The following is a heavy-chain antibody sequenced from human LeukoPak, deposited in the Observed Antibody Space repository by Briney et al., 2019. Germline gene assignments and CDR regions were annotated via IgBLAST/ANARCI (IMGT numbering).Heavy chain of an antibody. J-gene: IGHJ4*02. V-gene: IGHV3-7*01. CDR1: GFTFSNYY. D-gene: IGHD2-15*01. CDR3: VREGYCSGGGCYRDDY. Sequence: GGSLRLSCAASGFTFSNYYMGWVRQAPGKGLEWVANLKEDGSEKYYVDSVKGRFTTSRDNAKNSLYLQMNSLRAEDTAVYYCVREGYCSGGGCYRDDYWGQGTLVTVSS. CDR2: LKEDGSEK.